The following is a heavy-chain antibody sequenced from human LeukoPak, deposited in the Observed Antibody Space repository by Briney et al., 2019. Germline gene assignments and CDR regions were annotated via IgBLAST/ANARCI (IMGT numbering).Heavy chain of an antibody. CDR2: INPNSGGT. J-gene: IGHJ4*02. D-gene: IGHD6-6*01. Sequence: ASVKVSCKASGYTFTGYYMHWVRQAPGQRLEWMGRINPNSGGTNYAQKFQGRVTMTRDTSISTAYMELSRLRSDNTAVYYCARLRSSSSHQPIDYWGQGTLVTVSS. V-gene: IGHV1-2*06. CDR1: GYTFTGYY. CDR3: ARLRSSSSHQPIDY.